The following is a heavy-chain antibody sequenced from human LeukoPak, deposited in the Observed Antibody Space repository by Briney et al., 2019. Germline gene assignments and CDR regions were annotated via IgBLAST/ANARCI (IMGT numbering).Heavy chain of an antibody. CDR2: IYYSGST. V-gene: IGHV4-59*01. D-gene: IGHD5-18*01. CDR3: ASKTDDTAVGGYYYYYMDV. Sequence: KASETLSLTCTVSGGSISGYYWSWIRQPPGKGLEWIGYIYYSGSTNYNPSLKSRVTISVDTSKNQFSLKLSSVTAADTAVYYCASKTDDTAVGGYYYYYMDVWGKGTTVTVSS. J-gene: IGHJ6*03. CDR1: GGSISGYY.